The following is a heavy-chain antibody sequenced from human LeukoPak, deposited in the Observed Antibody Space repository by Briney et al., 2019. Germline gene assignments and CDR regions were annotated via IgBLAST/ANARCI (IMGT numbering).Heavy chain of an antibody. CDR1: GFTFSSYS. CDR2: IWYDGSNK. Sequence: GGSLRLSCAASGFTFSSYSMNWVRQAPGEGLEWVAVIWYDGSNKYYADSVKGRFTISRDNSKNTLYLQMNSLRAEDTAVYYCARDLTEWELLPLDYWGQGTLVTVSS. CDR3: ARDLTEWELLPLDY. D-gene: IGHD1-26*01. J-gene: IGHJ4*02. V-gene: IGHV3-33*08.